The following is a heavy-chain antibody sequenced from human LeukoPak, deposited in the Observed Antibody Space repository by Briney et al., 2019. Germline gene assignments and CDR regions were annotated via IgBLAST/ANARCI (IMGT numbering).Heavy chain of an antibody. Sequence: ASVKVSCKASGGTFSSYAISWVRQAPGQGLEWMGGIIPIFGTANYAQKFQGRVTITTDESTSTAYMELSSLRSEDTAVYYCATPKASGSYGESGYDYWGQGTLVTVSS. CDR3: ATPKASGSYGESGYDY. CDR2: IIPIFGTA. D-gene: IGHD1-26*01. J-gene: IGHJ4*02. V-gene: IGHV1-69*05. CDR1: GGTFSSYA.